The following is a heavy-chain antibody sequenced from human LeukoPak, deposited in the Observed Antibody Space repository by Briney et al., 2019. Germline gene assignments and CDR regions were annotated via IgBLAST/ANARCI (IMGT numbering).Heavy chain of an antibody. Sequence: PGGSLRLSCAASGFTFGNYAMSWVRQAPGKGLEWVSGVSGSGTTTYYADSVKGRFTISRDNSKNTLFLQMNSLRDEDTAVYYCARDPHSLDYWGPGTLVTVSS. CDR3: ARDPHSLDY. CDR2: VSGSGTTT. CDR1: GFTFGNYA. J-gene: IGHJ4*02. V-gene: IGHV3-23*01.